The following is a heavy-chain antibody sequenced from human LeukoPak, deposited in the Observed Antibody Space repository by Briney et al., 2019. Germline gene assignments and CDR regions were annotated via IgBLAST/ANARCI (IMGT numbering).Heavy chain of an antibody. CDR1: GFSFSDAW. D-gene: IGHD2-21*02. CDR2: ISSSGSTI. V-gene: IGHV3-11*04. CDR3: ARGGIVVVTAIQPRSDAFDI. Sequence: GGSHRLSCAASGFSFSDAWMSWVRQAPGKGLEWVSYISSSGSTIYYADSVKGRFTISRDNAKNSLYLQMNSLRAEDTAVYYCARGGIVVVTAIQPRSDAFDIWGQGTMVTVSS. J-gene: IGHJ3*02.